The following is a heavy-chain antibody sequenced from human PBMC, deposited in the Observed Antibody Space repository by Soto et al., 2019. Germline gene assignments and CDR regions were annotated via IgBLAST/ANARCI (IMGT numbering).Heavy chain of an antibody. CDR3: VQTRCGGDCLQSYSSHSYYGLDV. D-gene: IGHD2-21*02. J-gene: IGHJ6*02. V-gene: IGHV2-5*02. CDR1: GLSLSTIGEG. Sequence: QITLKESGPTLVKPTQTLTLTCTFSGLSLSTIGEGVGWIRQPPGKALEWLALVYWDDDKRYSPSLKSRLTIPKDATVNQVVLTMTNMGPLDTATYYCVQTRCGGDCLQSYSSHSYYGLDVWGQGTTVTVSS. CDR2: VYWDDDK.